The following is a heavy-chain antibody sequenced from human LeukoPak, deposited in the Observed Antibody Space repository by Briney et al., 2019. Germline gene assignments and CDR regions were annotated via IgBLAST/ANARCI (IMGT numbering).Heavy chain of an antibody. J-gene: IGHJ4*02. CDR2: ITWNSGSI. V-gene: IGHV3-9*01. D-gene: IGHD3-3*01. CDR1: GFTFEDHA. CDR3: AKSSDGTGYYDVHD. Sequence: GGSLRLSCATSGFTFEDHAMHWVRQAPGKGLEWVSGITWNSGSIAYADSVRGRFTISRDNAKKSLYLQMNSLRAEDTALYYCAKSSDGTGYYDVHDWGQGTLVTVSS.